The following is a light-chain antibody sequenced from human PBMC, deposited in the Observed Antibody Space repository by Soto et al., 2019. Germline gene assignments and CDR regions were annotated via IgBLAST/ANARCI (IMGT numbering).Light chain of an antibody. CDR3: QQYDNWPYT. V-gene: IGKV3-15*01. CDR1: QSINSN. CDR2: GAS. Sequence: PGERATLSCRASQSINSNYLAWYKQKPGQAPRLLIYGASTRATAIPARFSGSGSGTDFTLTISSLQSEDFAVYFCQQYDNWPYTFGQGTKVDIK. J-gene: IGKJ2*01.